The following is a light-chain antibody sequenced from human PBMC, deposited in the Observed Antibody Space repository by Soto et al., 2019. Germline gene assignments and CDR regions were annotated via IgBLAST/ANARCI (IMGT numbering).Light chain of an antibody. J-gene: IGLJ1*01. CDR1: SSDVGGYNY. CDR3: SSYTSSSTYV. Sequence: QSVLTQPASVSGSPGQSITISCTGTSSDVGGYNYVSWHQLHPGKAPKLMVYEVSNRPSGVSNRFSGSKSGNTASLTISGLQAEGEADYYCSSYTSSSTYVFGTGTKLTVL. V-gene: IGLV2-14*01. CDR2: EVS.